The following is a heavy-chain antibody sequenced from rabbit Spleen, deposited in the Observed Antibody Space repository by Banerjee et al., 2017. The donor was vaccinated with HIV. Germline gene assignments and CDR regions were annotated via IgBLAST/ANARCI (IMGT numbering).Heavy chain of an antibody. D-gene: IGHD2-1*01. CDR2: IFTGSSGST. CDR1: GFDFSSDY. Sequence: QEQLVESGGGLVQPEGSLTLTCTASGFDFSSDYMCWVRQAPGKGLEWIVCIFTGSSGSTYYASWAKGRFTVSKTSSTTVTLQMTSLTAADTATYFCARGSGDVGWGYLIWGPGTLVTVS. J-gene: IGHJ2*01. V-gene: IGHV1S45*01. CDR3: ARGSGDVGWGYLI.